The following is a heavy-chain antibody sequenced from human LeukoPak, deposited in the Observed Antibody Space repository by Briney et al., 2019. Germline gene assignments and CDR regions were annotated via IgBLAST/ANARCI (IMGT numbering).Heavy chain of an antibody. V-gene: IGHV4-39*01. CDR3: VRLVGPFDY. CDR1: GGSISSSSYY. Sequence: SETLSLTCTVSGGSISSSSYYWGWIRQPPGKGLEWIGSIYYSGSTYYNPSLKSRVTISVDTSKNQFSLKLSSVTAADTAVYYCVRLVGPFDYWGQGTLVTVSS. J-gene: IGHJ4*02. D-gene: IGHD3-9*01. CDR2: IYYSGST.